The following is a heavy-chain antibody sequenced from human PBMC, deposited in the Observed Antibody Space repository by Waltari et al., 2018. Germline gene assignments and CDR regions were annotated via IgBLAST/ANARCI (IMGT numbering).Heavy chain of an antibody. Sequence: QVQLQQWGAGLLKPSETLSLTCAVYGGSFSGYYWSWIRQPPGKGLEWIGEINHSGSTNYNPSLKSRVTISVDTSKNQFSLKLSSVTAADTAVYYCARSSSWYAVYFDYWGQGTLVTVSS. V-gene: IGHV4-34*01. CDR1: GGSFSGYY. J-gene: IGHJ4*02. CDR3: ARSSSWYAVYFDY. CDR2: INHSGST. D-gene: IGHD6-13*01.